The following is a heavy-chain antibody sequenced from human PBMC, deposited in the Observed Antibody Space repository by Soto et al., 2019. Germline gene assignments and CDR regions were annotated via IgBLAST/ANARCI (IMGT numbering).Heavy chain of an antibody. V-gene: IGHV5-51*01. J-gene: IGHJ4*02. CDR1: GYTFSNFW. CDR3: ARSPRSSPYFDY. Sequence: GESLKISCQCSGYTFSNFWIAWVLQLPGKGLEWMGIIYPGDYETRYSPSFHGKVTISADRSIGTAYLQWSSLEASDSAFYFCARSPRSSPYFDYWGQGALVTVS. CDR2: IYPGDYET. D-gene: IGHD6-13*01.